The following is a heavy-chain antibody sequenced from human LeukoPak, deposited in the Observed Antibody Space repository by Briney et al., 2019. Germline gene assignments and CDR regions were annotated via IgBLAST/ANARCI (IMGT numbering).Heavy chain of an antibody. CDR2: INHSGST. V-gene: IGHV4-34*01. Sequence: SETLSLTCAVYGGSFSGYYWSWIRQPPGKGLEWIGEINHSGSTNYNPSLKSRVTISVDTSKNQFSLKLSSVTAADTAVYYCARGLRDTAMVPFDYWGQGTLVTVSS. D-gene: IGHD5-18*01. J-gene: IGHJ4*02. CDR1: GGSFSGYY. CDR3: ARGLRDTAMVPFDY.